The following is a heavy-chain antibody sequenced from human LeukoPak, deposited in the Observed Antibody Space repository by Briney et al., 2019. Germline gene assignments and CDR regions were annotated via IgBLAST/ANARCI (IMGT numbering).Heavy chain of an antibody. J-gene: IGHJ6*02. V-gene: IGHV1-69*13. Sequence: ASVKVSCKASGGTFSSYAISWVRQAPGQGLEWMGGIIPIFGTANYAQKFQGRVTITADESTSTAYMELSSLRSEDTAEYYCATDYDSSSSESGGYYYGMDVWGQGTTVTVSS. CDR2: IIPIFGTA. D-gene: IGHD6-6*01. CDR3: ATDYDSSSSESGGYYYGMDV. CDR1: GGTFSSYA.